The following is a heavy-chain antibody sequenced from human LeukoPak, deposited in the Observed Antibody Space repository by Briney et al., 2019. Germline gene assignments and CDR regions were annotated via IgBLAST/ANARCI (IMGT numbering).Heavy chain of an antibody. V-gene: IGHV4-34*01. CDR3: ARDELLWFGSYPWGFDY. CDR2: INHSGST. J-gene: IGHJ4*02. CDR1: GGSFSGYY. Sequence: SETLSLTCAVYGGSFSGYYWSWIRQPPGKGLEWIGEINHSGSTNYNPSLKSRVTISVDTSKNQFSLKLSSVTAADTAVYYCARDELLWFGSYPWGFDYWGQGTLVTVSS. D-gene: IGHD3-10*01.